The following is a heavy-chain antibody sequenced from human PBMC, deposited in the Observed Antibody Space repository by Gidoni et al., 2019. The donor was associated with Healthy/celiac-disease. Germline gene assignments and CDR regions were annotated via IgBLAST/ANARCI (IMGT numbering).Heavy chain of an antibody. Sequence: QVQLQESGPGLVKPSETLSLTCTVSGGSISSYYWSWIRQPPGKGLEWIGYIYYSGSTNYNPSLKSRVTISVDTSKNQSSLKLSSVTAADTAVYYCARELEYSNYEHYFDYWGQGTLVTVSS. V-gene: IGHV4-59*01. CDR3: ARELEYSNYEHYFDY. CDR1: GGSISSYY. D-gene: IGHD4-4*01. J-gene: IGHJ4*02. CDR2: IYYSGST.